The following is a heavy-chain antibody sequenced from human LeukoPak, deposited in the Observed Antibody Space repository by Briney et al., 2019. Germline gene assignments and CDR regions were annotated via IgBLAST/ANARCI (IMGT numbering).Heavy chain of an antibody. CDR3: ARGPYGDTGAFDI. Sequence: PSETLSLTCTVSGGSISSYYWSWIRQPPGKGLEWIGYIYYSGSTNYNPSLKSRVTISVDTSKNQFSLKLSSVTAADTAVYYCARGPYGDTGAFDIWGQGTMVTVSS. J-gene: IGHJ3*02. CDR1: GGSISSYY. D-gene: IGHD4-17*01. V-gene: IGHV4-59*08. CDR2: IYYSGST.